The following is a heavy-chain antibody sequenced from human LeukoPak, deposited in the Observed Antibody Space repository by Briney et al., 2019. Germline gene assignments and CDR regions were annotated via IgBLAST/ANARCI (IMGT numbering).Heavy chain of an antibody. CDR1: GFTFSSYA. J-gene: IGHJ4*02. CDR3: ARDFVDVAAAGTGYDY. CDR2: ISYDGNNK. Sequence: GGSLRLSCAASGFTFSSYAMHWVRQAPAKELEWVAVISYDGNNKYYADSVKGRFTISRDNSKNTLYLQMNSLRAEDTAVYYCARDFVDVAAAGTGYDYWGQGTLVTVSS. D-gene: IGHD6-13*01. V-gene: IGHV3-30-3*01.